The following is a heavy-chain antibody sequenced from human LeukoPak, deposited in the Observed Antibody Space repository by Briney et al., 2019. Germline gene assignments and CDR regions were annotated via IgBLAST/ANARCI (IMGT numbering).Heavy chain of an antibody. V-gene: IGHV3-7*01. CDR1: GFTFSVHW. J-gene: IGHJ4*02. CDR2: INQGGSDK. D-gene: IGHD1-14*01. Sequence: GGSLRLSRAASGFTFSVHWMSWVRQAPGKGLEWVANINQGGSDKYYVDSVKGRFTISRDNANNLLYLQMNSLRGEDTAVYYCTRDRSRAEDDWGQGTLVTVSS. CDR3: TRDRSRAEDD.